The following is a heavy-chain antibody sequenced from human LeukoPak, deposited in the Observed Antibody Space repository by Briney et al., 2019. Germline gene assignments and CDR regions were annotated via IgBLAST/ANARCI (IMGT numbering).Heavy chain of an antibody. J-gene: IGHJ4*02. CDR3: ARDSDCSGGSCYGSVDY. D-gene: IGHD2-15*01. Sequence: ASVKVSCKASGYTFTGYYMHWVRQAPGQGLDWLGRINPNSGGTNYAQKFQGRVTMTRDTSISTAYMELSRLRSDDTAVYYCARDSDCSGGSCYGSVDYWGQGTLVTVSS. CDR2: INPNSGGT. CDR1: GYTFTGYY. V-gene: IGHV1-2*06.